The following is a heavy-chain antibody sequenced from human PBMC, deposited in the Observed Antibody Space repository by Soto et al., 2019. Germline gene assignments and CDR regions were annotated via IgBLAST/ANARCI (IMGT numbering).Heavy chain of an antibody. CDR1: GGSIRSPNFS. CDR3: AREPSI. V-gene: IGHV4-31*03. Sequence: SETLSLTCTVIGGSIRSPNFSWSWIRQHPGKGPEWIGNIYYSGSTYYNPSLKSRVTISVDTSKNQFSLKLSSVTAADTAVYYCAREPSIWGQGTLVTVSS. J-gene: IGHJ4*02. CDR2: IYYSGST.